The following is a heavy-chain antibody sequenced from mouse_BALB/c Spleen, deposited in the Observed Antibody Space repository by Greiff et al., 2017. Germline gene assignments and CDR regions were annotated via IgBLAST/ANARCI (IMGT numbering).Heavy chain of an antibody. J-gene: IGHJ2*01. CDR1: GFSLTSYG. V-gene: IGHV2-9*02. CDR3: ARDWGLRKGFDY. CDR2: IWAGGST. Sequence: VLFVESGPGLVAPSQSLSITCTVSGFSLTSYGIHWVRQPPGKGLEWLGVIWAGGSTNYNSALMSRLSISKDNSKSQVFLKMNSLQTDDTAMYYCARDWGLRKGFDYWGQGTTLTVAS. D-gene: IGHD2-4*01.